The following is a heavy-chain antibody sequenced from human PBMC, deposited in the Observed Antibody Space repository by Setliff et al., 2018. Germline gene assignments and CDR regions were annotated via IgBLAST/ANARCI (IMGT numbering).Heavy chain of an antibody. D-gene: IGHD3-22*01. CDR2: INPSSGRT. CDR1: GYTFTSHY. CDR3: ARDVFPYHYEGAFDI. V-gene: IGHV1-46*01. Sequence: ASVKVSCKASGYTFTSHYMHWVRQAPGLGLEWMGTINPSSGRTSYAQKFQGRVTMTRDTSMSTVYMDMSSLRSEDTAVYYCARDVFPYHYEGAFDIWGQATMVTVS. J-gene: IGHJ3*02.